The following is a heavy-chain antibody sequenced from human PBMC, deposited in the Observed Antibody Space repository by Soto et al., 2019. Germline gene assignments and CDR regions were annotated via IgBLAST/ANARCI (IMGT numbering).Heavy chain of an antibody. J-gene: IGHJ4*02. CDR3: AKDTGYYDSSGSFDY. D-gene: IGHD3-22*01. CDR1: GFTFDDYA. CDR2: ISWNSGSI. V-gene: IGHV3-9*01. Sequence: EVPLVESGGGLVQPGRSLRLSCAASGFTFDDYAMHWVRQAPGKGLEWVSGISWNSGSIGYADSVKGRFTISRDNAKNSLYLQMNSLRAEDTALYYCAKDTGYYDSSGSFDYWGQGTLVTVSS.